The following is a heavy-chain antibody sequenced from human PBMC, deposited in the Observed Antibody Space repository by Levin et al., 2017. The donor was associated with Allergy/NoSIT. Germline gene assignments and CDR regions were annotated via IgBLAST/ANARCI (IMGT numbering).Heavy chain of an antibody. J-gene: IGHJ4*02. V-gene: IGHV3-53*01. D-gene: IGHD3-10*01. CDR2: IYSDGST. Sequence: HTGGSLRLSCAASGFTVSSNYMSWVRQAPGKGLEWISIIYSDGSTYYGDSVKGRFTISRDNSKNTLYLQMNSLRAEDTAVYYCARGLERRDLLHYWGQGTLVTVSS. CDR3: ARGLERRDLLHY. CDR1: GFTVSSNY.